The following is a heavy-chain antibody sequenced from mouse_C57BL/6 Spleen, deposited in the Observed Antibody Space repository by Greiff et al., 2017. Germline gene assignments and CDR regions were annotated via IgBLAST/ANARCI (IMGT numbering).Heavy chain of an antibody. CDR2: IDPENGDT. V-gene: IGHV14-4*01. D-gene: IGHD2-2*01. CDR1: GFNIKDDY. Sequence: EVQLQQSGAELVRPGASVKLSCTASGFNIKDDYMHWVKQRPEQGLEWIGWIDPENGDTEYASKFQGKATITADTSSNTAYLQLSSLTSEDTAVYYCTTRYYGYDDVSFFVYWGQGTLVTVSA. CDR3: TTRYYGYDDVSFFVY. J-gene: IGHJ3*01.